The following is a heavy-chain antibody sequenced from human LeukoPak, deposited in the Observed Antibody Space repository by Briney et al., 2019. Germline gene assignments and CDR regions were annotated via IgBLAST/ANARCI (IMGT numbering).Heavy chain of an antibody. CDR2: IYPGDADT. CDR3: ERRQGGQNWYFDL. J-gene: IGHJ2*01. Sequence: GESLKISCHGSGFRFDIYWIGWVRQIPGKSLEWMVNIYPGDADTRYSPSFQGRATMSSDKSSGNASLQWSSLKASDTAMYYCERRQGGQNWYFDLWGRGTVVTVSS. V-gene: IGHV5-51*01. CDR1: GFRFDIYW. D-gene: IGHD3-16*01.